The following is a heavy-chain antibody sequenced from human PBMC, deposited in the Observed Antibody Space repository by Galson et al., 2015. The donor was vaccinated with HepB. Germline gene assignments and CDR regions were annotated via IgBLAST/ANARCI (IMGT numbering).Heavy chain of an antibody. CDR2: ISYDGHNK. Sequence: SLRLSCAASGFSFSTYGMHWLRQAPGKGLEWVAVISYDGHNKYYPDSLKGRFTISRDNSKDTLYLQMNSLRTEDTAVYYCAKRLFGDYGPHDYRGQGTLVTVSS. D-gene: IGHD4-17*01. CDR3: AKRLFGDYGPHDY. CDR1: GFSFSTYG. V-gene: IGHV3-30*18. J-gene: IGHJ4*02.